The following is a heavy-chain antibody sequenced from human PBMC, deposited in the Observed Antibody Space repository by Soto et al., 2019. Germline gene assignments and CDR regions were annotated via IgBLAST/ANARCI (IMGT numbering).Heavy chain of an antibody. V-gene: IGHV1-18*01. Sequence: QVQLVQSGAEVKKPGASVKVSCKASGYTFTSYGISWVRQAPGQGLEWMGWISAYNGNTNYAQQHQVVDYPTTATTTSKAYMEQRSLTSDDTAVYYRARDAAVGLFDYWGQGTLVTVSS. D-gene: IGHD1-26*01. CDR1: GYTFTSYG. CDR3: ARDAAVGLFDY. CDR2: ISAYNGNT. J-gene: IGHJ4*02.